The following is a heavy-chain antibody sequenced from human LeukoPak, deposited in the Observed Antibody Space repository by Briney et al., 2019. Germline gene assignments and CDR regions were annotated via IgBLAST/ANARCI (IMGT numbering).Heavy chain of an antibody. D-gene: IGHD3-3*01. CDR2: IIPIFGTA. J-gene: IGHJ6*03. CDR3: ARPGQTIFGVAPYYYYMDV. Sequence: SVKVSCKASGGTFSSYAISWVRQAPGQGLEWMGGIIPIFGTANYAQKFQGRVTITTDESTSTAYMELSSLRSEDTAVYYCARPGQTIFGVAPYYYYMDVWGKGTTVTVSS. CDR1: GGTFSSYA. V-gene: IGHV1-69*05.